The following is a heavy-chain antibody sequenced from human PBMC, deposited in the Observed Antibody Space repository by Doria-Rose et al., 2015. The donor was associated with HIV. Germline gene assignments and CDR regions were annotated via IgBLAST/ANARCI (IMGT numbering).Heavy chain of an antibody. CDR2: INHGGST. V-gene: IGHV4-34*01. CDR3: ARGPSDFGDYVAFQH. D-gene: IGHD4-17*01. Sequence: QSPGKGLEWIGEINHGGSTNYNPSLKSRVTVSLDMSKNQFSLKVTSVTAADTAAYYCARGPSDFGDYVAFQHWGQGTLVTVSS. J-gene: IGHJ1*01.